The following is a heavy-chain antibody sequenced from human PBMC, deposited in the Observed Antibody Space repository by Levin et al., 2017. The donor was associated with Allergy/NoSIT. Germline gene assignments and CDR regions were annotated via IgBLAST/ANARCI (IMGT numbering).Heavy chain of an antibody. J-gene: IGHJ6*02. CDR1: GFTFTSSA. D-gene: IGHD5-18*01. Sequence: KISCKASGFTFTSSAVQWVRQARGQRLEWIGWIVVGSGNTNYAQKFQERVTITRDMSTSTAYMELSSLRSEDTAVYYCAGGYSYGYGYYYYYGMDVWGQGTTVTVSS. CDR2: IVVGSGNT. V-gene: IGHV1-58*01. CDR3: AGGYSYGYGYYYYYGMDV.